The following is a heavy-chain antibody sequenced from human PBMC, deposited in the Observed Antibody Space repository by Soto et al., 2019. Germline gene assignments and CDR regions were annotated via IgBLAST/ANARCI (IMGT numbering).Heavy chain of an antibody. CDR3: ARAHDSSGYYLVGFDY. CDR1: GFTFSSYS. CDR2: ISSSSSTI. Sequence: PGGSLRLSCAASGFTFSSYSMNWVRQAPGKGLEWVSYISSSSSTIYYVDSVKGRFTISRDNSKNTLYLQMNSLRAEDTAVYYCARAHDSSGYYLVGFDYWGQGTLVTVSS. J-gene: IGHJ4*02. D-gene: IGHD3-22*01. V-gene: IGHV3-48*01.